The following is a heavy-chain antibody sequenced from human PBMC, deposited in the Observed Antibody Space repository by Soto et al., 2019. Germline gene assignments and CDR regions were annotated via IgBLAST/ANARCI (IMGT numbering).Heavy chain of an antibody. CDR3: PRRTYYYDSSAFGP. Sequence: EVQLVESGGGLVQPGGSLKLSCAAAGVTFSGSAMHWVRQASGKGLEWVGRIRSKANSYATAYAASGKGRFTIHRDDSKHTAYLQMNSLKAEDTAVYYFPRRTYYYDSSAFGPWGQGTLVTVSA. J-gene: IGHJ5*02. CDR1: GVTFSGSA. V-gene: IGHV3-73*02. CDR2: IRSKANSYAT. D-gene: IGHD3-22*01.